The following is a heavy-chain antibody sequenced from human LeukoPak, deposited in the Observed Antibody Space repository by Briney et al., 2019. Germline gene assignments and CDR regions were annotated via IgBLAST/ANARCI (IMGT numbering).Heavy chain of an antibody. V-gene: IGHV3-21*01. D-gene: IGHD6-13*01. J-gene: IGHJ4*02. Sequence: GGSLRLSCAASGFTFSSYSMNWVRQAPGKGLEWVSSISSSSSYIYYADSVKGRFTISRDNAKNSLYLRMNSLRAEDTAVYYCARPGYSSSWNFDYWGQGTLVTVSS. CDR3: ARPGYSSSWNFDY. CDR2: ISSSSSYI. CDR1: GFTFSSYS.